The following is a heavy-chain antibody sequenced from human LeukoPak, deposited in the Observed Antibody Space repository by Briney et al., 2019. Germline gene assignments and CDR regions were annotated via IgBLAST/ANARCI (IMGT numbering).Heavy chain of an antibody. CDR3: ASYYGSGSHDAFDI. CDR1: GGSISSYY. Sequence: PSETLSLTCTVSGGSISSYYWSWIRQPPGKGLEWSGYIYYSGSTNYNPSLKSRVTISVDTSKNQFSLKLSSVTAADTAVYYCASYYGSGSHDAFDIWGQGTMVTVSS. CDR2: IYYSGST. V-gene: IGHV4-59*01. J-gene: IGHJ3*02. D-gene: IGHD3-10*01.